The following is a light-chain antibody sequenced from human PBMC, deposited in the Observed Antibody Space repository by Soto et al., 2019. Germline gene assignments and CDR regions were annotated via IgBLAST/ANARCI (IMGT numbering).Light chain of an antibody. CDR1: QSISSW. J-gene: IGKJ1*01. V-gene: IGKV1-5*01. Sequence: DIQMTQSPSTLSASVGDRVTITCRASQSISSWLAWYQQNPGKAPKLLIYDASSLESGVPSRVSGSGSGTAFTLTISSLQPDYFATYYCQQYNSYSWTFGQGTKVEIK. CDR3: QQYNSYSWT. CDR2: DAS.